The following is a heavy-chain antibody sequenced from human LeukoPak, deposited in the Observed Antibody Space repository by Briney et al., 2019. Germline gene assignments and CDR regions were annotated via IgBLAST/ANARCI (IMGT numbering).Heavy chain of an antibody. CDR1: GFMFNDFW. Sequence: GGSLRLSCTASGFMFNDFWMSWVRQAPGEGLEWVANIRQDGGAKNCVDSVKGRFTISRDNSKSTLFLEMSGLRAEDTAVYFCVKGQEFLEYIYDFWGQGTLVIVSS. CDR2: IRQDGGAK. D-gene: IGHD3-3*01. J-gene: IGHJ4*02. V-gene: IGHV3-7*03. CDR3: VKGQEFLEYIYDF.